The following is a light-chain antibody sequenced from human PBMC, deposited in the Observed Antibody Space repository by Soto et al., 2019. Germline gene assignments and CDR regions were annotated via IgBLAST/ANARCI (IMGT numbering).Light chain of an antibody. Sequence: DIQVTQSPSSLSASVGDRVTITCRASQSISNYLNWYQQNPGKAPKVLIYAASSLQSGVPSRFSGSGSGTDFTLTISSLQPEDFATYYCQQSYSTPWTFGQGTKVDIK. CDR1: QSISNY. CDR2: AAS. J-gene: IGKJ1*01. V-gene: IGKV1-39*01. CDR3: QQSYSTPWT.